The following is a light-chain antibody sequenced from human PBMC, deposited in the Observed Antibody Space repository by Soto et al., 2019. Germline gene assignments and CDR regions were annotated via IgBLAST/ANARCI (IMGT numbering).Light chain of an antibody. CDR3: QSYDSSLSGSGV. CDR1: SSNIGAGYD. CDR2: GNS. Sequence: QSVLTQPPSVSGAPGQRVPISCTGGSSNIGAGYDVHWYQQLPGTAPKLLIYGNSNRPSGVPDRFSGSKSGTSASLAITGLQAEDEADYYCQSYDSSLSGSGVFGGGTKLTVL. J-gene: IGLJ2*01. V-gene: IGLV1-40*01.